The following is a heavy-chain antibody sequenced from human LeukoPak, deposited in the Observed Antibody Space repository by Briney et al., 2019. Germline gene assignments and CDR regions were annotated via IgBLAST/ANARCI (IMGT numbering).Heavy chain of an antibody. D-gene: IGHD4-11*01. Sequence: GSLRLSCAASGFTFSSYSMNWVRQPPGKGLEWIGSIYYSGSTDYNPSLKSRVTISLDTSKKQFSLKLTSVTAADTAVYYCARELTTLRGAIDYWGQGTLVTVSS. V-gene: IGHV4-39*07. CDR1: GFTFSSYS. CDR2: IYYSGST. J-gene: IGHJ4*02. CDR3: ARELTTLRGAIDY.